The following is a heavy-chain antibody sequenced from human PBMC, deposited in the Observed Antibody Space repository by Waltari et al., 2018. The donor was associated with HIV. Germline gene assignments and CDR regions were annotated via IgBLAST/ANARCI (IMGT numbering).Heavy chain of an antibody. V-gene: IGHV3-30*01. CDR1: GSNFSTFG. Sequence: QVQLVESGGGVVQPGRSLRLSCAASGSNFSTFGSAGVRQATGKGLEWVADISPDGSDKYHADSVKGRFTISRDNSKNTLYLQMNSLRAEDTAVYFCAREYYFDSSGYNSGFDYWGQGTLVTVSS. J-gene: IGHJ4*02. CDR3: AREYYFDSSGYNSGFDY. CDR2: ISPDGSDK. D-gene: IGHD3-22*01.